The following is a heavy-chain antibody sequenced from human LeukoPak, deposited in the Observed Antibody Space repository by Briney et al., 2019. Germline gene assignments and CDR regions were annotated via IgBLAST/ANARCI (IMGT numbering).Heavy chain of an antibody. Sequence: SVRVSCKASGYTFSIYGFSWVRQAPGQGLEWMGGIILIFGSPNYAQKFQGRVTITADESTSTVYMELSSLRSYDTAVYYCARGEVPPHYFDFWGQGTPVTVSS. V-gene: IGHV1-69*13. J-gene: IGHJ4*02. CDR2: IILIFGSP. CDR1: GYTFSIYG. CDR3: ARGEVPPHYFDF.